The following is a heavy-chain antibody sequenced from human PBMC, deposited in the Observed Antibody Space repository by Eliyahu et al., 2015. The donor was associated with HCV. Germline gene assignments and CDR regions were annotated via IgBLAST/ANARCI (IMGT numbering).Heavy chain of an antibody. Sequence: EVQLVQSGAEVKKPGESLTISCKGSGYSFTNNWISWVRQMPGKGLEWMGRIDPADSSINYSPSFQGHVTISADKSISTAYLQWSSLKASDTAMYYCARHEFIPGSCDPWGQGTLVTVSS. J-gene: IGHJ5*02. CDR1: GYSFTNNW. CDR2: IDPADSSI. V-gene: IGHV5-10-1*03. D-gene: IGHD3-10*01. CDR3: ARHEFIPGSCDP.